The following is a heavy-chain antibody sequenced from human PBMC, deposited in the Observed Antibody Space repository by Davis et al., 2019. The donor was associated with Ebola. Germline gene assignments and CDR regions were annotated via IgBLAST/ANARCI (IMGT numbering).Heavy chain of an antibody. V-gene: IGHV3-74*01. CDR1: GFSFSASW. CDR3: AREARLPYSSSSHYYYGMDV. D-gene: IGHD6-6*01. Sequence: HTGGSLRLSCGGSGFSFSASWIHWVRQVQGQRLVWVSRIFYDESTTNYADSVKGRLTISRDNAKNSLYLQMNSLRAEDTAVYYCAREARLPYSSSSHYYYGMDVWGQGTTVTVSS. J-gene: IGHJ6*02. CDR2: IFYDESTT.